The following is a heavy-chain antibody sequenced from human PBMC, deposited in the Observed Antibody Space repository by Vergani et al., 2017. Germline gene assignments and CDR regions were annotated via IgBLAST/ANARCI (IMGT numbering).Heavy chain of an antibody. D-gene: IGHD5-12*01. CDR2: ISGSGGST. J-gene: IGHJ6*02. CDR3: AKANPRNSGYDYLYYYHAMDV. CDR1: GASIRSSNYY. V-gene: IGHV3-23*01. Sequence: QLQESGPGLVKPSATLSLTCSVSGASIRSSNYYWGWVRQAPGKGLEWVSGISGSGGSTYYAGSVKGRFTISRDSSKNTLYLQMNSLSAGDTAVYYCAKANPRNSGYDYLYYYHAMDVWGQGTTVTVSS.